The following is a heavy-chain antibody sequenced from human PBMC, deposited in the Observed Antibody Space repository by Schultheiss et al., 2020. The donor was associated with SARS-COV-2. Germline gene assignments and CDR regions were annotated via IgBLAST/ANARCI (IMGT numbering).Heavy chain of an antibody. J-gene: IGHJ6*03. Sequence: GGSLRLSCAASGFTFSSYGMHWVRQAPGKGLEWVAVISYDGSNKYYADSVKGRFTISRDNAKNSLYLQMNSLRAEDTAVYYCARGHTAMVSADYYYYMDVWGKGTTVTVSS. D-gene: IGHD5-18*01. CDR2: ISYDGSNK. CDR1: GFTFSSYG. CDR3: ARGHTAMVSADYYYYMDV. V-gene: IGHV3-30*03.